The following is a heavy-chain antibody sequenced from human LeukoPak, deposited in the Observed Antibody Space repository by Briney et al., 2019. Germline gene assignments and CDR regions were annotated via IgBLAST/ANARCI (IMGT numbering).Heavy chain of an antibody. CDR3: AKDLPWGSGSPYFDY. Sequence: ASVKVSCKASGYTFTSYDINWVRQATGQGLEWMGWMNPNSGNTGYAQKFQGRVTMTRNTSISTAYMELNSLRAEDTAVYYCAKDLPWGSGSPYFDYWGQGTLVTVSS. CDR1: GYTFTSYD. J-gene: IGHJ4*02. V-gene: IGHV1-8*01. D-gene: IGHD3-10*01. CDR2: MNPNSGNT.